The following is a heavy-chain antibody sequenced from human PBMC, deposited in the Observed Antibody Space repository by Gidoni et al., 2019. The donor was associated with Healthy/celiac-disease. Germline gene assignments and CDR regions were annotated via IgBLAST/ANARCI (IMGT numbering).Heavy chain of an antibody. D-gene: IGHD1-26*01. J-gene: IGHJ5*02. CDR3: ARTPNPYGEKPIQWDESGWFDP. CDR2: IIPSFGTA. Sequence: QVQLVQSGAEVRKPGSSVKVSCKASGAPFSSYAFSWFRQAPGQGLEWMGGIIPSFGTANYAQKFQGRVTITADKSTSTAYMELSSLRSEDTAVYYCARTPNPYGEKPIQWDESGWFDPWGQGTLVTVSS. V-gene: IGHV1-69*06. CDR1: GAPFSSYA.